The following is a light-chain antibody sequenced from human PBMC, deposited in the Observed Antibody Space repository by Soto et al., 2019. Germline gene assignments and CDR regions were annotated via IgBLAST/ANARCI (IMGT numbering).Light chain of an antibody. CDR1: QSVTSN. CDR2: GAS. CDR3: QRYGRSPPIT. V-gene: IGKV3-20*01. J-gene: IGKJ5*01. Sequence: EIVITQSPATRSVAPGDRATLSWSANQSVTSNLAWYQQKPGQAPRLLVYGASSRATGIPDRFSGRGSGTDFTLTISRLELEDFAVYYCQRYGRSPPITFGQGTRLEIK.